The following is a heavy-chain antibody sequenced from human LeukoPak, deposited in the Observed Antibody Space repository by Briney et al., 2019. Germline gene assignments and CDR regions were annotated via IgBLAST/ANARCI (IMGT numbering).Heavy chain of an antibody. D-gene: IGHD2-15*01. CDR1: GFTFSSYG. Sequence: GGSLRLSCAASGFTFSSYGMHWVRQAPGKGLEWVAVISYDGSDKYYADSVKGRFTISRDNSKNTLYLQMNSLRAEDTAVYYCASNGGYCSGGSCYLAYWGQGTLVTVSS. V-gene: IGHV3-30*03. J-gene: IGHJ4*02. CDR3: ASNGGYCSGGSCYLAY. CDR2: ISYDGSDK.